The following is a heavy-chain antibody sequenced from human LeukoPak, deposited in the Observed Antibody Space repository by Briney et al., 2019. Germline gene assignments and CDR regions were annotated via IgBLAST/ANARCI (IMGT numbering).Heavy chain of an antibody. CDR1: GFTFSSYA. CDR3: VKDNPLDY. J-gene: IGHJ4*02. CDR2: IRYDGSNK. Sequence: PGGSLRLSCAASGFTFSSYAMHWVRQAPGKGLEWVAFIRYDGSNKLYADSVKGRFTISRDNSKNTLYLHINSLRAEDTAVYYCVKDNPLDYWGQGTLVTVSS. V-gene: IGHV3-30*02. D-gene: IGHD1-14*01.